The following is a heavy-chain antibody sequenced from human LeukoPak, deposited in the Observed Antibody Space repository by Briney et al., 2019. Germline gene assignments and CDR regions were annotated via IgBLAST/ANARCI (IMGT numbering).Heavy chain of an antibody. V-gene: IGHV3-43*02. D-gene: IGHD6-19*01. CDR3: ARESDSSGWYDY. Sequence: AGTLSLSCAAPGFNFDDYAMHWVGQAPGKGLEWVSLISGDGGSTFYADSVRGRFTISRDNSKTSLYLQMSSLRSEDTALYFCARESDSSGWYDYWGQGTLVTVSS. J-gene: IGHJ4*02. CDR2: ISGDGGST. CDR1: GFNFDDYA.